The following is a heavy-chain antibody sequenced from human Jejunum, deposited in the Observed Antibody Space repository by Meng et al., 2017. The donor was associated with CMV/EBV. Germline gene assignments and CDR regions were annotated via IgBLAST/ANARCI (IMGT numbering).Heavy chain of an antibody. D-gene: IGHD6-19*01. J-gene: IGHJ4*02. CDR2: IYYSGST. CDR1: GDSITSDTYY. V-gene: IGHV4-39*01. CDR3: ARRVGVVGTGDY. Sequence: QLQLQESGPGLVKPSETLSLTCTVSGDSITSDTYYWGWIRQPPGKGLEWIGNIYYSGSTNYNPSLKSRVTISVDTSKNQFSLKLSSVTAADTAVYYCARRVGVVGTGDYWGQGTLVTVSS.